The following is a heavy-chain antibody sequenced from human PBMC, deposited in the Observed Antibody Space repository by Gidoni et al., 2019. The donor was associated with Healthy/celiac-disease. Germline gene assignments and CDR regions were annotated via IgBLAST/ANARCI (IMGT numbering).Heavy chain of an antibody. CDR1: GLPFSSNS. V-gene: IGHV3-66*02. Sequence: EVHLVESGGGLVQPGGSLRLSCATSGLPFSSNSMSWVRQAPGRGLAWVSVIYSGGSTYYADSVKGRFTLSRDNSKIPPYPQMNSLRAEDTAVYYCVRENYGSGSYEESCFDHWGQGTLVTVSS. J-gene: IGHJ5*02. D-gene: IGHD3-10*01. CDR2: IYSGGST. CDR3: VRENYGSGSYEESCFDH.